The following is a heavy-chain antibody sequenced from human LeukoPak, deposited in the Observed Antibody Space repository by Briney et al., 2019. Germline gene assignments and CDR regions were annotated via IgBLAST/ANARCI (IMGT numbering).Heavy chain of an antibody. V-gene: IGHV3-49*04. Sequence: GGSLRLSCAASGLTFSNYAMSWVRQAPGKGLEWVGFIRSKAYGGTTEYAASVKGRFTISRDDSKSIAYLQMNSLKTEDTAVYYCTRSLFPYYDILTGYSRGYYFDYWGQGTLVTVSS. CDR3: TRSLFPYYDILTGYSRGYYFDY. CDR1: GLTFSNYA. D-gene: IGHD3-9*01. CDR2: IRSKAYGGTT. J-gene: IGHJ4*02.